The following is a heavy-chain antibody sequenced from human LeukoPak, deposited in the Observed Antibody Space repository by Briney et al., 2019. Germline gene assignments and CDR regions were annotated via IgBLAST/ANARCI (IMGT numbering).Heavy chain of an antibody. Sequence: SETLSLTCTVSGDSIRSYYWSWIRQPPGKGLEWIGYISYSGSTNYNPSLKSRVTISVDTSKIQFSLKLSSVTAADTAVYYCVRDFTQDRRFDPWGQGTLVTVSS. D-gene: IGHD3-16*02. J-gene: IGHJ5*02. CDR2: ISYSGST. V-gene: IGHV4-59*12. CDR3: VRDFTQDRRFDP. CDR1: GDSIRSYY.